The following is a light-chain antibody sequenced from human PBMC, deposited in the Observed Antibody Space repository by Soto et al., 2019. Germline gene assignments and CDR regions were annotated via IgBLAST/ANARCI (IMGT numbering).Light chain of an antibody. Sequence: QSVLTQPPSVSAAPGQKVTISCSGSSSNIGNNYVSWYQQLPGTAPKLLIYDSNKRPSGIPDRFSGSKSGTSATLGITGLQTGDEADCYCGTWDSSLSAVVFGGGTKLTVL. J-gene: IGLJ2*01. V-gene: IGLV1-51*01. CDR2: DSN. CDR3: GTWDSSLSAVV. CDR1: SSNIGNNY.